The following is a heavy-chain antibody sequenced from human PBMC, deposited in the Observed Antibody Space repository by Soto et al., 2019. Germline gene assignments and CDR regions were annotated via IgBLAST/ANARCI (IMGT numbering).Heavy chain of an antibody. CDR1: GYTFTSCA. D-gene: IGHD5-12*01. CDR3: AIRIGVGDTIPVWGY. Sequence: QVQLVQSGAEVKKPGASVKVSCKASGYTFTSCAIHWLRQAPGQSLEWVGWIHAGNGDKKYSQKFQGRVTFTGDTSESKAYMELSSLPSEDKAIVYCAIRIGVGDTIPVWGYRGQGTLVTVSS. V-gene: IGHV1-3*01. J-gene: IGHJ4*02. CDR2: IHAGNGDK.